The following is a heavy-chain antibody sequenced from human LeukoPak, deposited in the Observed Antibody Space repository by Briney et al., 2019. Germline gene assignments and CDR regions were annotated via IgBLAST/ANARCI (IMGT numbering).Heavy chain of an antibody. J-gene: IGHJ6*02. Sequence: ASVMFSCTASGYIFTSYYIHWVRQAPGQGLEWMGWINPNSGGTNYAQKFQGRVTVTRDTSISTAYMELSRLTSDDTAVYYCARVSITTYWNAMDVWGQGTTVTVSS. CDR1: GYIFTSYY. CDR2: INPNSGGT. CDR3: ARVSITTYWNAMDV. D-gene: IGHD4-11*01. V-gene: IGHV1-2*02.